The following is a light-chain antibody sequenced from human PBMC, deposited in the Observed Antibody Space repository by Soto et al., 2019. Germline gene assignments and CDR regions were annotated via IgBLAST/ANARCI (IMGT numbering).Light chain of an antibody. J-gene: IGKJ2*01. CDR1: QTLGTKY. V-gene: IGKV3-20*01. Sequence: EIVLTQSPGTLSLSPGERATLSCRASQTLGTKYLAWYQQKPGQAPSLLIYDTSRRATGIPDRFSCSGSGTDFTFTISRLEPEDFAVYYCHHYGSSPPNTFGQGTKLEIK. CDR2: DTS. CDR3: HHYGSSPPNT.